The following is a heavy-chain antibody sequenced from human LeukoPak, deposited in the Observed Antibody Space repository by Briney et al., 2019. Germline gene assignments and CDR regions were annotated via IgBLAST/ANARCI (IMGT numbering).Heavy chain of an antibody. J-gene: IGHJ4*02. Sequence: ASVKVSCKASGYTFTSYDINWVRQATGQGLEWMGWINPNSGGTNYAQKFQGWVTMTRDTSISTAYMELSRLRSDDTAVYYCARGYGSGSYYHIDYWGQGTLVTVSS. D-gene: IGHD3-10*01. V-gene: IGHV1-2*04. CDR2: INPNSGGT. CDR3: ARGYGSGSYYHIDY. CDR1: GYTFTSYD.